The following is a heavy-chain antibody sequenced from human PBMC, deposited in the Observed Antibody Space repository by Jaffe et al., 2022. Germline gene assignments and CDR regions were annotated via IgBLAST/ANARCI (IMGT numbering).Heavy chain of an antibody. V-gene: IGHV4-34*01. J-gene: IGHJ5*02. Sequence: QVQLQQWGAGLLKPSETLSLTCAVYGGSFSGYYWSWIRQPPGKGLEWIGEINHSGSTNYNPSLKSRVTISVDTSKNQFSLKLSSVTAADTAVYYCARAPAMVRGVIITYWFDPWGQGTLVTVSS. CDR1: GGSFSGYY. D-gene: IGHD3-10*01. CDR3: ARAPAMVRGVIITYWFDP. CDR2: INHSGST.